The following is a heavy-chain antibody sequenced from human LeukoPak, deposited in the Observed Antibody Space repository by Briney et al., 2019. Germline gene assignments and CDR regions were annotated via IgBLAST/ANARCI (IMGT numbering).Heavy chain of an antibody. J-gene: IGHJ4*02. CDR1: GYSISSGYY. Sequence: SETLSLTCTVSGYSISSGYYWGWIRQPPGQGLEWIGSIYTSGSTNYNPSLKSRVTISVDTSKNQFSLKLSSVTAADTAVYYCARGLSYGKPRFDYWGQGTLVTVSS. D-gene: IGHD1-26*01. CDR3: ARGLSYGKPRFDY. CDR2: IYTSGST. V-gene: IGHV4-38-2*02.